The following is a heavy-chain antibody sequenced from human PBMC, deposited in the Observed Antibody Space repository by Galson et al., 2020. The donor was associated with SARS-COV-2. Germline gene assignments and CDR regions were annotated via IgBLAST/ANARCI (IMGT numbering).Heavy chain of an antibody. CDR2: INHSGST. CDR3: ASVWSGANSGYVDY. D-gene: IGHD1-26*01. Sequence: SETLSLTCAVYGGSFSGYYWSWIRQPQGKGLEWIGEINHSGSTNYNPSLKSRVTISVDTSKNQFSLKLSSVTAADTAVYYCASVWSGANSGYVDYWGQGTLVTVSS. J-gene: IGHJ4*02. V-gene: IGHV4-34*01. CDR1: GGSFSGYY.